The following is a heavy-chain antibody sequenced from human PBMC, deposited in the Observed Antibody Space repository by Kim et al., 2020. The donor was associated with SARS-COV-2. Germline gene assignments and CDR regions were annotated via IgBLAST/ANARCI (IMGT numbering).Heavy chain of an antibody. V-gene: IGHV1-24*01. CDR2: FDPEDGET. J-gene: IGHJ4*02. D-gene: IGHD6-19*01. CDR1: GYTLTELS. Sequence: ASVKVSCKVSGYTLTELSMHWVRQAPGKGLEWMGGFDPEDGETIYAQKFQGRVTMTEDTSTDTAYMELSSLRSEDTAVYYCATPPGGSGWYGEGFFDYWGQGTLVTVSS. CDR3: ATPPGGSGWYGEGFFDY.